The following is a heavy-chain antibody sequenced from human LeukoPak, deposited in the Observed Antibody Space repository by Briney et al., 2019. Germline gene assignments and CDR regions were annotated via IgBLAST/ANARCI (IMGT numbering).Heavy chain of an antibody. CDR1: GFTFSSYA. CDR3: ARHLRYFDY. CDR2: ISGSGGST. V-gene: IGHV3-23*01. J-gene: IGHJ4*02. Sequence: PGGSLRLSCAASGFTFSSYAMSWVRQAPGKGLEWVSAISGSGGSTYYADSVKGRFTISRDNAKNSLYLQMNNLRAEDTTIYYCARHLRYFDYWGQGTLVTVSS.